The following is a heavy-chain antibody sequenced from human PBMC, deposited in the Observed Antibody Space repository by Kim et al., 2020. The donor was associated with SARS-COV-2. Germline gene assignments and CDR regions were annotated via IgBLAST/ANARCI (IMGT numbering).Heavy chain of an antibody. J-gene: IGHJ6*03. CDR1: GFTFSDYY. D-gene: IGHD6-13*01. CDR2: ISSSGSTI. Sequence: GGSLRLSCAASGFTFSDYYMSWIRQAPGKGLEWVSYISSSGSTIYYADSVKGRFTISRDNAKNSLYLQMNSLRAEDTAVYYCASEWIAAAGTIYYMDVWGKGTTVTVSS. V-gene: IGHV3-11*01. CDR3: ASEWIAAAGTIYYMDV.